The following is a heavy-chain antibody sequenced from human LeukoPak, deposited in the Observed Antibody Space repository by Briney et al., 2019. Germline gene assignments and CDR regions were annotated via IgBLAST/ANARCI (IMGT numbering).Heavy chain of an antibody. CDR1: GGSMNNYY. V-gene: IGHV4-59*12. Sequence: SSETLSLTCTVSGGSMNNYYWSWIRLPPGKGLEWIGYIYYSGSTNYNPFLNSRVTLSVDTSKNQFSLKLSSVTAADTAVYYCARKGVAVAGTGGYWFDPWGQGTLVTVSS. J-gene: IGHJ5*02. CDR2: IYYSGST. D-gene: IGHD6-19*01. CDR3: ARKGVAVAGTGGYWFDP.